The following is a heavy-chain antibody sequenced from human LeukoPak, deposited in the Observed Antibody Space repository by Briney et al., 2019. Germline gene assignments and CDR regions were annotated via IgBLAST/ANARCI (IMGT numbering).Heavy chain of an antibody. J-gene: IGHJ4*02. Sequence: PSETLSLTCTVSGGSISSYYWSWIRQPAGKGLEWIGRIYTSGSTNYNPSLKSRVTISVDTSKNQFSLKLSSVTAADTAVYYCARGPYYYDSSGLRGYFDYWGQGTLVTVSS. V-gene: IGHV4-4*07. CDR1: GGSISSYY. CDR2: IYTSGST. D-gene: IGHD3-22*01. CDR3: ARGPYYYDSSGLRGYFDY.